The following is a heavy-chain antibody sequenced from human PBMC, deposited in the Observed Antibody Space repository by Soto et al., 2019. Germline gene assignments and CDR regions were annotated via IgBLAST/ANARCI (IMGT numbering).Heavy chain of an antibody. CDR3: ARDTATAPGAFDI. V-gene: IGHV1-69*13. D-gene: IGHD5-18*01. CDR2: IIPIFGTA. J-gene: IGHJ3*02. Sequence: SVKVSCKASGGTFSSYAISWVRQAPGQGLEWMGGIIPIFGTANYAQKFQGRVTITADESTSTAYMELSSLRSEDTAVYYCARDTATAPGAFDIWGQGTMVTVSS. CDR1: GGTFSSYA.